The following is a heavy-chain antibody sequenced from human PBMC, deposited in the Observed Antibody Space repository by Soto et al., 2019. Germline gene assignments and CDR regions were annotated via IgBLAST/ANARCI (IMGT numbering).Heavy chain of an antibody. CDR2: IDPSDSYT. Sequence: GESLKISCKGSGYTFSTYWISWVRQTPGKGLELMGRIDPSDSYTDYSPSFRGHVTISADKANSTAYLQWSSLKASDTAMYFCARHKPIEEAEYWGQGTRVTVSS. CDR3: ARHKPIEEAEY. V-gene: IGHV5-10-1*01. CDR1: GYTFSTYW. J-gene: IGHJ4*02.